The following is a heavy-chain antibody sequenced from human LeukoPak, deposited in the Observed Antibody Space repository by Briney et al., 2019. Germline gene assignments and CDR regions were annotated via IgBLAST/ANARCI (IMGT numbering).Heavy chain of an antibody. Sequence: GGSLRLSCAASGFTFSSYAMSWVRQAPGKGLEWVSSISSSSSYIYYADSVKGRFTISRDNAKNSLYLQMNSLRAEDTAVYYCARDLTVTNYFDYWGQGTLVTVSS. CDR2: ISSSSSYI. J-gene: IGHJ4*02. V-gene: IGHV3-21*01. D-gene: IGHD4-11*01. CDR1: GFTFSSYA. CDR3: ARDLTVTNYFDY.